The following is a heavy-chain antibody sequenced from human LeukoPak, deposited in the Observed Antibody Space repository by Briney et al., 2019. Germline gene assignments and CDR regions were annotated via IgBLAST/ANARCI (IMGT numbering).Heavy chain of an antibody. CDR3: ARDSTDDSWFDP. D-gene: IGHD2-2*01. CDR2: ISYDGSNK. V-gene: IGHV3-30-3*01. Sequence: RSLRLSCAASVFTFSSYAMHWVRQAPGKGLEGVAVISYDGSNKYYADSVKGRFTISRDNSKNTLYLQMNSLRAEDTAAYYCARDSTDDSWFDPWGQGTLVTVSS. CDR1: VFTFSSYA. J-gene: IGHJ5*02.